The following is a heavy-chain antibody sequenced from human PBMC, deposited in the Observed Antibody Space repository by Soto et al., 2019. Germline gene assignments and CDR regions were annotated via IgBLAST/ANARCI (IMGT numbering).Heavy chain of an antibody. V-gene: IGHV4-39*01. D-gene: IGHD4-17*01. CDR3: ANLNGDYVSD. CDR2: ISYSGST. J-gene: IGHJ4*02. CDR1: GGSISSSTYY. Sequence: QLQLQESGSGLVKPSETLSLTCTVSGGSISSSTYYWGWIRQPPGKGLEWIGSISYSGSTYYNPSLKSRATISVDTSKNQFSLRLNSVTAADTAVYYCANLNGDYVSDWGQGTLVTVSS.